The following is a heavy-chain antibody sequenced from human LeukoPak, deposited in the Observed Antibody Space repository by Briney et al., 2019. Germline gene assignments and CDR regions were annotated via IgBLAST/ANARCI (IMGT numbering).Heavy chain of an antibody. CDR3: ARHFAPEPEYSSSSPLDY. Sequence: SETLSLTCAVYGGSFSGYYWGWIRQPPGKGLEWIGSIYHSGSTYYNPSLKSRVTISVDTSKNQFSLKLSSVTAADTAVYYCARHFAPEPEYSSSSPLDYWGQGTLVTVSS. CDR1: GGSFSGYY. CDR2: IYHSGST. D-gene: IGHD6-6*01. J-gene: IGHJ4*02. V-gene: IGHV4-38-2*01.